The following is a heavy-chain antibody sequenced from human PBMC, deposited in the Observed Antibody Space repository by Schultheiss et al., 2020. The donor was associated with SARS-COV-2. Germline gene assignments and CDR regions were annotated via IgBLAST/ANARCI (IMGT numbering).Heavy chain of an antibody. V-gene: IGHV1-2*02. J-gene: IGHJ5*02. Sequence: ASVKVSCKASGYTFTDYYMHWVRQAPGQGLEWMGWINPNSGGTEYAQKLQGRVTMTTDTSTSTAYMELRSLRSDDTAVYYCARDTPAPQYYDILTGPENWFDPWGQGTLVTVSS. D-gene: IGHD3-9*01. CDR1: GYTFTDYY. CDR2: INPNSGGT. CDR3: ARDTPAPQYYDILTGPENWFDP.